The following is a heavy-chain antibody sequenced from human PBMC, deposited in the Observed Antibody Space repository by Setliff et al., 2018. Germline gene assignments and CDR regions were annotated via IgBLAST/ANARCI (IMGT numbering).Heavy chain of an antibody. Sequence: QPGGSLRLSCAASGFTFSSYWMHWVRQAPGKGLVWVSRITTDGRTTTYADSVKGRFTISRDNAKNTLYLQMNSLRADDTAVYYCARAKGNDYSMDVWGKGTTVTVSS. CDR3: ARAKGNDYSMDV. V-gene: IGHV3-74*01. J-gene: IGHJ6*03. CDR1: GFTFSSYW. CDR2: ITTDGRTT.